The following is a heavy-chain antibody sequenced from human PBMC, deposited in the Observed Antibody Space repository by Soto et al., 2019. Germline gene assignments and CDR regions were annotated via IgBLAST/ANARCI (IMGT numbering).Heavy chain of an antibody. J-gene: IGHJ4*02. V-gene: IGHV1-69*02. Sequence: QVQLVQSGAEVKKPGSSVKVSCKASGGTFSSYTISWVRQAPGQGLEWMGRIIPILGIANYAQKFQGRVRITADKSTSTAYMELSSLRSEDTAVYYCARMALPTDFDYWGQGTLVTVSS. CDR3: ARMALPTDFDY. CDR1: GGTFSSYT. D-gene: IGHD5-12*01. CDR2: IIPILGIA.